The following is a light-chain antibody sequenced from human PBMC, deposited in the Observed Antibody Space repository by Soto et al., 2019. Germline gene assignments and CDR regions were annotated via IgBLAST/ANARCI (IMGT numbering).Light chain of an antibody. J-gene: IGLJ1*01. Sequence: QSALAQPPSVSGAPGQSVTISCIGSSSNIGAGYDAQWYQQLPGTAPKPLIYGNNNRPSGVPDRFSGSKSGTSASLAITGLQAEDEADYYCHSYDISLTGYVLGTGTKVTVL. CDR3: HSYDISLTGYV. V-gene: IGLV1-40*01. CDR1: SSNIGAGYD. CDR2: GNN.